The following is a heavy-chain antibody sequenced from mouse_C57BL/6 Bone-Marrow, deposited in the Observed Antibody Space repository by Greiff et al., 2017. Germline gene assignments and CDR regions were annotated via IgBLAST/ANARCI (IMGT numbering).Heavy chain of an antibody. CDR1: GFNIKDYY. J-gene: IGHJ3*01. Sequence: EVMLVESGAELVKPGASVKLSCTASGFNIKDYYMHWVKQRTEQGLEWIGRIDPEDGETKYAPKFQGKATITADTSSNTAYLQHSSLTSGDTAVYCCARNGAYWGQGTLVTVSA. CDR2: IDPEDGET. CDR3: ARNGAY. V-gene: IGHV14-2*01.